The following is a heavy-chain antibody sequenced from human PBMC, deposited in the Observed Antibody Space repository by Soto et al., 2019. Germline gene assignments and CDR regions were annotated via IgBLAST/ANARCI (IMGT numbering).Heavy chain of an antibody. V-gene: IGHV1-2*02. J-gene: IGHJ4*02. Sequence: ASVKVSCKASGYTFSDYYIHWLRQSPGQGLEWMGWINPNSGGTKYAPKFQGGVTMTRDTSITTAYMELSRLRSGDTAVYYCAKEPATAKPEGVDFWGQGTLVTVSS. CDR3: AKEPATAKPEGVDF. CDR2: INPNSGGT. D-gene: IGHD1-1*01. CDR1: GYTFSDYY.